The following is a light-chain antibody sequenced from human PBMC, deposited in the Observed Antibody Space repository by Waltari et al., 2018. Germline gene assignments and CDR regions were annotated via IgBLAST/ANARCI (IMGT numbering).Light chain of an antibody. CDR1: SGHSNYA. CDR3: QTGGFGIWV. Sequence: QLLLTQSPSASASLGASVKLTCTLSSGHSNYAIAWHQQQPDKGPRYLMKVNSDGGHIKGDGIPDRFSGSSFGAERYLTISSLQSEDEADYYCQTGGFGIWVFGGGTKLTVL. V-gene: IGLV4-69*01. CDR2: VNSDGGH. J-gene: IGLJ3*02.